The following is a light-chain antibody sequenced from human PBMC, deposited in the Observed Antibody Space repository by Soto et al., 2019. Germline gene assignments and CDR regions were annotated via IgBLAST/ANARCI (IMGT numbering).Light chain of an antibody. CDR1: SSNIRSNT. CDR3: AAWDDSLNGHVV. CDR2: SNN. Sequence: QSVLTQPPSASGTPGQRVTISCSGSSSNIRSNTVDWYLQLPGTAPKLLIYSNNQRPSGVPDRFSGSKSGTSASLAISGLQSEDEADYYCAAWDDSLNGHVVFGGGTKLTVL. J-gene: IGLJ2*01. V-gene: IGLV1-44*01.